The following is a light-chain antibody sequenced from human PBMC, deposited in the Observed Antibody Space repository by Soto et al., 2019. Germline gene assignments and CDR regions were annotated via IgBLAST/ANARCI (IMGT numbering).Light chain of an antibody. CDR1: QSISSN. J-gene: IGKJ4*01. CDR3: QQYNNWLPLT. V-gene: IGKV3-15*01. CDR2: GAS. Sequence: EIVMTQSPATLSVSPGERVALSCRASQSISSNLAWYQQKPGQAPRLLIYGASTRATGIPAKFSGSGSGTEFXLTISXLXSEDFIVYYCQQYNNWLPLTFGGGTKVEVK.